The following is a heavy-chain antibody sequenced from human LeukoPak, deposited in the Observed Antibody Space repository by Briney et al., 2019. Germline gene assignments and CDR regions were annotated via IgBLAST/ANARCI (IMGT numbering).Heavy chain of an antibody. V-gene: IGHV3-21*01. CDR3: ARGDSSGYYTNFDY. J-gene: IGHJ4*02. CDR2: ISSSSSYI. Sequence: GGSLRLSCAASGFTFSSYSMNWVRQAPGKGLEWVSSISSSSSYIYYADSVKGRFTISRDNAKNSLYLQMNSLRAEDTAVYYCARGDSSGYYTNFDYWGQGTLVTVSS. CDR1: GFTFSSYS. D-gene: IGHD3-22*01.